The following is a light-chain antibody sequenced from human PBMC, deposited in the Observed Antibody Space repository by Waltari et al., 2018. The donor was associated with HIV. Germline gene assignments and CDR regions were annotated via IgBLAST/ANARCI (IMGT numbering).Light chain of an antibody. V-gene: IGLV2-8*01. CDR1: GSDVGAYKY. Sequence: QSALTQPPSASGSPGQSVTISCTGTGSDVGAYKYVSWYQQHPGKAPKVLIYEVSKRPSGVPDRFSGSKSDNTASLTVSGLQADDEADYYCSSYAGTNNWVFGGGTKLTVL. J-gene: IGLJ3*02. CDR2: EVS. CDR3: SSYAGTNNWV.